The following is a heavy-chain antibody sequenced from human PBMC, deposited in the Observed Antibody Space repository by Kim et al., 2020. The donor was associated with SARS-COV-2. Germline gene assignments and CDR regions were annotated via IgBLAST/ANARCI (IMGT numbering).Heavy chain of an antibody. CDR1: GYTFTSYA. Sequence: ASVKVSCKASGYTFTSYAMHWVRQAPGQRLEWMGWINAGNGNTKYSQKFQGRVTITRDTSASTAYMELSSLRSEDTAVYYCARDMAEYSGYAISLFDAFDIWGQGTMVTVSS. J-gene: IGHJ3*02. CDR2: INAGNGNT. CDR3: ARDMAEYSGYAISLFDAFDI. V-gene: IGHV1-3*01. D-gene: IGHD5-12*01.